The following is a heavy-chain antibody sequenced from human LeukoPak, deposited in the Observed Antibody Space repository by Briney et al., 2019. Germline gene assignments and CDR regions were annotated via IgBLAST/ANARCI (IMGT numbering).Heavy chain of an antibody. D-gene: IGHD3-3*01. CDR2: IDPSGGST. Sequence: ASVKVSCKASGYTFTNYYMHWVRQAPGQGLEWMGIIDPSGGSTTYAQKFQGRVTMTEDTSTDTAHMELSSLRSEDTAVYYCATASGFWSGYLTTNWFDPWGQGTLVTVSS. V-gene: IGHV1-46*01. J-gene: IGHJ5*02. CDR1: GYTFTNYY. CDR3: ATASGFWSGYLTTNWFDP.